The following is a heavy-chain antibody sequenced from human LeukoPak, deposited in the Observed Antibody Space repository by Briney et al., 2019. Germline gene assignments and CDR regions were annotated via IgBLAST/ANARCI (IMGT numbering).Heavy chain of an antibody. J-gene: IGHJ4*02. Sequence: PGGSLRLSCAASGFTFSSYEMNWVRQAPGKGLEWVSYISSSGSTIYYADSVKGRFTISRDDAKNSLYLQMNSLRAEDTAVYYCARLAGFPPGYFDYWGQGTLVTVSS. CDR3: ARLAGFPPGYFDY. CDR1: GFTFSSYE. CDR2: ISSSGSTI. V-gene: IGHV3-48*03. D-gene: IGHD2/OR15-2a*01.